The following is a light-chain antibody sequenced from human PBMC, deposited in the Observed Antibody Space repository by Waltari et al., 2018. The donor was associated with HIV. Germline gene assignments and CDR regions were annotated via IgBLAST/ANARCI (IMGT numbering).Light chain of an antibody. V-gene: IGLV2-23*02. J-gene: IGLJ2*01. CDR1: FSDVGSYNL. Sequence: QSALTQPASVSGSPGQSIPIPCTGTFSDVGSYNLVSWYQKHPGEAPKTMIDEVTKRPSGVSSRVSGSKSGNTASLTISGLQAEDEADYYGCSYAGSRIHVVFGGGTKLTVL. CDR2: EVT. CDR3: CSYAGSRIHVV.